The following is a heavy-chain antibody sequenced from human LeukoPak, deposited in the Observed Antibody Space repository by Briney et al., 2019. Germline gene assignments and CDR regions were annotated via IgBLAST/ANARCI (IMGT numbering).Heavy chain of an antibody. V-gene: IGHV3-20*04. CDR2: INWNGGST. CDR3: ARGPYYYDSSGYFGLFYYYYMDV. Sequence: GGSLRLSCAASGFTLDDYGMSWVRQAPGKGLEWVSGINWNGGSTGYADSVKGRFTISRDNAKNSLYLQMNSLRAEDTALYYCARGPYYYDSSGYFGLFYYYYMDVWGKGTTVTVSS. D-gene: IGHD3-22*01. J-gene: IGHJ6*03. CDR1: GFTLDDYG.